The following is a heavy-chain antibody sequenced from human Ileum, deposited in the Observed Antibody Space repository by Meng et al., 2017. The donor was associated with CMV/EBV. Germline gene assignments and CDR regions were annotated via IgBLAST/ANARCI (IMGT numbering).Heavy chain of an antibody. CDR3: ARKGFPKRPSVVIPAASPFDY. J-gene: IGHJ4*02. Sequence: GGSLRLSCAASGFTFSTHDMTWVGQAPGKGLEWVSLIYSGSANTHYADSVKGRFTISRDNSQNKVYLQMNSLRAEDTAVYYCARKGFPKRPSVVIPAASPFDYWGQGTLVTVSS. CDR1: GFTFSTHD. V-gene: IGHV3-23*03. D-gene: IGHD2-2*01. CDR2: IYSGSANT.